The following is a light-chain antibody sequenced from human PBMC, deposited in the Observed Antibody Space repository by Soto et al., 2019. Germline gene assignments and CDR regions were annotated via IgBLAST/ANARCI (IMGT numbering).Light chain of an antibody. CDR2: WAS. Sequence: DIVMTQSPDSLAVSLGERATINCKSSQSVLYSSINKNYLAWYQQKPGQPPKLLIYWASTRESGVPDRFSGSGSGTDFTLTISSLQAEDVAVYYCQQYYTTPWTFGQGTKVDI. J-gene: IGKJ1*01. CDR3: QQYYTTPWT. CDR1: QSVLYSSINKNY. V-gene: IGKV4-1*01.